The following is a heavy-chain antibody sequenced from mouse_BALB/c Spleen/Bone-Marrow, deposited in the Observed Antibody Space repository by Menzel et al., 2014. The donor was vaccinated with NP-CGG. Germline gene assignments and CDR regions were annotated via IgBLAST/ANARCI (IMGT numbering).Heavy chain of an antibody. D-gene: IGHD1-2*01. J-gene: IGHJ1*01. CDR2: INYSGST. CDR1: GYSITSGYS. V-gene: IGHV3-1*02. CDR3: ARRASLLGWYFDV. Sequence: EVQVVESGPDLVKPSQSLSLTCTVTGYSITSGYSCHWIQQFPGNTLEWMGYINYSGSTNYNPSLKSRISITRDTSKNQFFLQLNSVTTEDTAMYCCARRASLLGWYFDVWGAGTTVTVSS.